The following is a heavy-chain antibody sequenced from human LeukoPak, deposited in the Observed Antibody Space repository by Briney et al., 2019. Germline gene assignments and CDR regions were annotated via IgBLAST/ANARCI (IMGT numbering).Heavy chain of an antibody. CDR1: GFTFSSYS. CDR3: ARTYDGVVGALY. CDR2: ISSSGSTI. D-gene: IGHD1-26*01. J-gene: IGHJ4*02. V-gene: IGHV3-48*04. Sequence: GGSLRLSCAASGFTFSSYSMNWVRQAPGKGLEWVSYISSSGSTIYYADSVKGRFTISRDNAKNSLYLQMNSLRAEDTAVYYCARTYDGVVGALYWGQGTLVTVSS.